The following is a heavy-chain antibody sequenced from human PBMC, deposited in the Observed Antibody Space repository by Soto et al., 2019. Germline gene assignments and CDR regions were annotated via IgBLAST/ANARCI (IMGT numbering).Heavy chain of an antibody. Sequence: PGGSLRLSCAASGFTFSSYAMHWVRQAPGKGLEWVSSISSSSSYIYYADSVKGRFTISRDNAKNSLYLQMNSLRAEDTAVYYCARKGDNFDAFDIWGQGTMVTVSS. J-gene: IGHJ3*02. CDR1: GFTFSSYA. D-gene: IGHD1-1*01. V-gene: IGHV3-21*01. CDR3: ARKGDNFDAFDI. CDR2: ISSSSSYI.